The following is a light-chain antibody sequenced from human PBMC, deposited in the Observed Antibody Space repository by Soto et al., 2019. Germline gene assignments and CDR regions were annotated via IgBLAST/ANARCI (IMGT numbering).Light chain of an antibody. J-gene: IGKJ2*01. V-gene: IGKV3-15*01. CDR1: QSVSSN. Sequence: EIVMTQSPATLSVSPGERATLSCRASQSVSSNLAWYQQKPGQAPRLLIYGASPRATGIPARFSGSGSGTEFTLTISSLHSEDFAVYYCQQYNNWPYTFGQGTKLEIK. CDR2: GAS. CDR3: QQYNNWPYT.